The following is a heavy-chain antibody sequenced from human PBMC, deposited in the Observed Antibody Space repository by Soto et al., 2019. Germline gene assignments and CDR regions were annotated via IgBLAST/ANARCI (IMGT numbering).Heavy chain of an antibody. J-gene: IGHJ6*02. CDR3: VRDTKLLELYRGDYSYYGMDV. D-gene: IGHD1-7*01. CDR1: GFTFSDYY. Sequence: QVQLVESGGGLVKPGGSLRLSCAASGFTFSDYYMSWIRQAPGKGLEWVSYISSSGSTIYYADSVKGRFTISRDNAKNSLYLQMNSLRAEDTAVYYCVRDTKLLELYRGDYSYYGMDVWGQGTTVTVSS. CDR2: ISSSGSTI. V-gene: IGHV3-11*01.